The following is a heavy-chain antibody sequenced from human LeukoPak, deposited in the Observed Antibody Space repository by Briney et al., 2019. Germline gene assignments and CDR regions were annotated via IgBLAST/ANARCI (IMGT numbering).Heavy chain of an antibody. CDR2: INPNSGGT. Sequence: GASVKVSCKASGYTFTGYYMHWVRQAPGQGLEWMGWINPNSGGTNYAQKFQGRVTMTRDTSISTAYMELSRLRPDDTAVYYCARRTVTTFRWFDPWGQGTLVTVSS. D-gene: IGHD4-17*01. J-gene: IGHJ5*02. V-gene: IGHV1-2*02. CDR3: ARRTVTTFRWFDP. CDR1: GYTFTGYY.